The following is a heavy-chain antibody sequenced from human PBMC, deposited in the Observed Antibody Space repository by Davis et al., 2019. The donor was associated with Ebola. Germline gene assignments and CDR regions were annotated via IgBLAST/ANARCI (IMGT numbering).Heavy chain of an antibody. CDR1: GDSVSRNSGA. CDR2: TYYSSKWYN. D-gene: IGHD3/OR15-3a*01. CDR3: ARGWLRTGFDY. V-gene: IGHV6-1*01. Sequence: HSQTLSLTCDISGDSVSRNSGAWNWIRQSPSRGLEWLGRTYYSSKWYNDYAVSVKSRITINPDTSKNQFSLHLNSVTPGDTAVYYCARGWLRTGFDYWGQGTLVTVSS. J-gene: IGHJ4*02.